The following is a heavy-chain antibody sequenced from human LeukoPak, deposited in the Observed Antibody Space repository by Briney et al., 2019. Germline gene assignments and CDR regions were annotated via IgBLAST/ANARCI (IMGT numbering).Heavy chain of an antibody. Sequence: SETLSLTCAVYGGSFSGYYWSWIRQPPGKGLEWIGEINHSGSTNYNPSLKSRVTISVDTSKNQFSLKLSSVTAADTAVYYCARGGGGSHYYYYYYMDVWGKGTTVTVSS. J-gene: IGHJ6*03. CDR3: ARGGGGSHYYYYYYMDV. CDR1: GGSFSGYY. D-gene: IGHD1-26*01. CDR2: INHSGST. V-gene: IGHV4-34*01.